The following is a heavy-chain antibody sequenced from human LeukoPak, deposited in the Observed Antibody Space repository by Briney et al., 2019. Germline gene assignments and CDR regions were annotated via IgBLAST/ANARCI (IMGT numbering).Heavy chain of an antibody. J-gene: IGHJ4*02. Sequence: GGCLRLSCAASGFTFSDRYMDWVRQAPGKGLEWVGRIRNKANSYSTEYAASVKGRFTISRDDSKNSLYLQMNSLETEDTAVYYCVRVNMVRGSNYESDYWGQGTLVTVSS. D-gene: IGHD3-10*01. CDR1: GFTFSDRY. CDR3: VRVNMVRGSNYESDY. CDR2: IRNKANSYST. V-gene: IGHV3-72*01.